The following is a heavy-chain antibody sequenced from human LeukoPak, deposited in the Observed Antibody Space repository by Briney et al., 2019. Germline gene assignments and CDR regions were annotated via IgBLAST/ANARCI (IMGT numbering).Heavy chain of an antibody. Sequence: SETLSLTCTVSGGSISGGSYYWSWIRQPAGKGLEWIGRIYTSGSTNYNPSLKSRVTISVDTSKNQFSLKLSSVTAADTAVYYCARDSPNYDFWSGYSIRDAFDIWGQGTMVTVSS. J-gene: IGHJ3*02. D-gene: IGHD3-3*01. CDR1: GGSISGGSYY. V-gene: IGHV4-61*02. CDR3: ARDSPNYDFWSGYSIRDAFDI. CDR2: IYTSGST.